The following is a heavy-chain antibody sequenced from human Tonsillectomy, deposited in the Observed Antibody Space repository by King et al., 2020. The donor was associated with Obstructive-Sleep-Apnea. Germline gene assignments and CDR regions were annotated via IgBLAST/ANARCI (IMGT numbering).Heavy chain of an antibody. CDR3: ARLWSSGGYDRADAFDI. CDR2: INHSGST. CDR1: GGSFSGYY. J-gene: IGHJ3*02. V-gene: IGHV4-34*01. D-gene: IGHD5-12*01. Sequence: VQLQQWGAGLLKPSETLSLTCAVYGGSFSGYYWSWIRQPPGKGLEWIGEINHSGSTNYNPSLKSRVTISVDTSKNQFSLKLSSVTAADTAVYYCARLWSSGGYDRADAFDIWGQGTMVTVSS.